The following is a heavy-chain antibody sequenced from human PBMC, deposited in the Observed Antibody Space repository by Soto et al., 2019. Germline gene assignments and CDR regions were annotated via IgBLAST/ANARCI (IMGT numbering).Heavy chain of an antibody. CDR3: ARKGKSYIATRDSHGRDC. D-gene: IGHD2-15*01. CDR1: GYAFINYF. V-gene: IGHV1-2*02. Sequence: GASVKFSCKSSGYAFINYFVHWVRQAPGQGLEWMGWINPHSGETFYARKFQGRVTMTRERSIYTVFMDLTRLTSNDTALYFRARKGKSYIATRDSHGRDCWGRGTSVTVSS. J-gene: IGHJ6*02. CDR2: INPHSGET.